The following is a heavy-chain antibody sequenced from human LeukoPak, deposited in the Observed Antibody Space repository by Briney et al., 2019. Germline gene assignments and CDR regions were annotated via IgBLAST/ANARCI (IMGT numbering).Heavy chain of an antibody. CDR3: ARYFTAVAETLRLDY. CDR2: INQDGSQK. J-gene: IGHJ4*02. CDR1: GFTFSSYW. D-gene: IGHD6-19*01. V-gene: IGHV3-7*03. Sequence: GGSLRLSCAASGFTFSSYWMNWVRQAPGKGLEWVAAINQDGSQKYYVDSVKGRFTISRDNAKNSLYLQMNSLRAEDTAVYYCARYFTAVAETLRLDYWGQGTLVTASS.